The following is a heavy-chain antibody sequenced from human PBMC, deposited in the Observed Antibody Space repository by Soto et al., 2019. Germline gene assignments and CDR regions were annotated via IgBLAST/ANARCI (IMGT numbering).Heavy chain of an antibody. J-gene: IGHJ6*02. CDR3: AREYYYGSGSREPNYYYYYGMDV. CDR2: INPSGGST. V-gene: IGHV1-46*01. D-gene: IGHD3-10*01. CDR1: GYTFTSYY. Sequence: ASVKVSCKASGYTFTSYYMHWVRQAPGQGLEWMGIINPSGGSTGYAQKFQGRVTMTRDTSTSTVYMELSSLRSEDTAVYYCAREYYYGSGSREPNYYYYYGMDVWGQGTTVTVS.